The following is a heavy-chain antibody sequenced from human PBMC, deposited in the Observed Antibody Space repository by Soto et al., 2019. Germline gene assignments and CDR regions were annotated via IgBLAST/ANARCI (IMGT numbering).Heavy chain of an antibody. CDR3: TTAPRGYFGSCDP. D-gene: IGHD1-1*01. CDR2: IKSETDGGTT. CDR1: EISVGNAW. V-gene: IGHV3-15*01. J-gene: IGHJ5*02. Sequence: PGRSLRFPCAASEISVGNAWMRWVRQAPGKGLEWVGRIKSETDGGTTDYAAPVKGRFTISRDDSKNTLYLQMNSLKTEDTAVYYCTTAPRGYFGSCDPWGQGTLVTVSS.